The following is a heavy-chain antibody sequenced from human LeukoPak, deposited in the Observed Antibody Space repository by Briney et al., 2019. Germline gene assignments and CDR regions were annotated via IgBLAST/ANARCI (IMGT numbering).Heavy chain of an antibody. CDR3: AGTSRYDFWSGSGGDYFDY. J-gene: IGHJ4*02. V-gene: IGHV1-69*13. D-gene: IGHD3-3*01. CDR2: IIPIFGTA. Sequence: ASVKVSCKASGGTFSSYAISWVRQAPGQGLEWMGGIIPIFGTANYAQKFQGRVTITADESTSTAYMELSSLRSEDTAVYYCAGTSRYDFWSGSGGDYFDYWGQGTLVTVSS. CDR1: GGTFSSYA.